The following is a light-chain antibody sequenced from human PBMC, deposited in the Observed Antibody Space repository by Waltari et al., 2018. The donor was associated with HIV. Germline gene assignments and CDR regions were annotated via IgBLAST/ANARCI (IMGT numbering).Light chain of an antibody. J-gene: IGLJ2*01. CDR3: SSYEGNNGV. CDR2: EIN. V-gene: IGLV2-8*01. Sequence: SALTHPPSASGSPGQSVTTSRTVASRDGGGYNYVSWNHPPPAKAPQPMIYEINKRPSGVPDRFSGSKSGNTASLTVSGLQAEDEADYYCSSYEGNNGVFGGGTKLTVL. CDR1: SRDGGGYNY.